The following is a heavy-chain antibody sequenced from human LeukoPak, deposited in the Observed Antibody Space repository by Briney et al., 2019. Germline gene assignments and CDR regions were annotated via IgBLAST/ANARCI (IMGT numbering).Heavy chain of an antibody. J-gene: IGHJ3*02. CDR1: GGSISSSSSY. D-gene: IGHD4-17*01. CDR2: IHYSGST. CDR3: ARSGDYGDFAHGAFVI. V-gene: IGHV4-39*01. Sequence: PSETLSLTCTVSGGSISSSSSYWGWIRQPPGKGLGWIGSIHYSGSTYYNPSLKGRVTISVDTSKNQFSLKLSSVTAADTAVYYCARSGDYGDFAHGAFVIWGQGTMVTVSS.